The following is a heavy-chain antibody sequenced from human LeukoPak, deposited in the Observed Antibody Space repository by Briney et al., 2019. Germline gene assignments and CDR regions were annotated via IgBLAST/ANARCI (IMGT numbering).Heavy chain of an antibody. CDR2: ISYDGSNK. Sequence: GGSLRLSCAASGFTFSSYGMRWVRQAPGKGLEWVAVISYDGSNKYYADSVKGRFTISRDNSKNTLYLQMNSLRAEDTAVYYCAKEWSSGWPPYYYYGMDVWGQGTTVTVSS. J-gene: IGHJ6*02. D-gene: IGHD6-19*01. CDR3: AKEWSSGWPPYYYYGMDV. V-gene: IGHV3-30*18. CDR1: GFTFSSYG.